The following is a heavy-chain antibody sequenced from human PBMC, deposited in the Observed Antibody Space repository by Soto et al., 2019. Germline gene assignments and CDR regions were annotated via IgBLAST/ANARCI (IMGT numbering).Heavy chain of an antibody. CDR2: ISWNSGSI. J-gene: IGHJ4*02. D-gene: IGHD6-6*01. V-gene: IGHV3-9*01. CDR3: AKGGAAHYFDY. Sequence: EVQLVESGGGLVQPGRSLRLSCAASGFTFDDYAMHWVRQAPGKGLEWVSGISWNSGSIGYVDSVKGRFTISRDNAKNSLYLQMNSLRAEDTALYYCAKGGAAHYFDYWGQGTLVTVSS. CDR1: GFTFDDYA.